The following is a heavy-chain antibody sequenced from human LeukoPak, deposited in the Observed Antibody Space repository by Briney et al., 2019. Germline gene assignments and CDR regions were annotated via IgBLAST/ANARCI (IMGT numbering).Heavy chain of an antibody. J-gene: IGHJ4*02. V-gene: IGHV1-2*02. D-gene: IGHD2-21*02. CDR2: INPNSGGT. CDR3: ARVGWGDSYHFNY. Sequence: ASVKVSCKASGYTFTGYYMHWVRQAPGQGLEWMGWINPNSGGTNYAQKFQGRVTMTRDTSISTAYMELSRLRSDDTAVYFCARVGWGDSYHFNYWGQGTLVTVSS. CDR1: GYTFTGYY.